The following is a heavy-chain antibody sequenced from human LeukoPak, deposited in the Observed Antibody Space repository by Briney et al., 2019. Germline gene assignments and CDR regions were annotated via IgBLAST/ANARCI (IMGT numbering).Heavy chain of an antibody. V-gene: IGHV1-8*03. Sequence: ASVKVSCKASGYTFTSYDINWVRQATGQGLEWMGWMNPNSGNTGYAQKFQGRVTIIRNTSISTAYMELSSLRSEDTAVYYCARGLRGRPRTNLKTDAFDIWGQGTMVTVSS. CDR3: ARGLRGRPRTNLKTDAFDI. CDR1: GYTFTSYD. J-gene: IGHJ3*02. CDR2: MNPNSGNT.